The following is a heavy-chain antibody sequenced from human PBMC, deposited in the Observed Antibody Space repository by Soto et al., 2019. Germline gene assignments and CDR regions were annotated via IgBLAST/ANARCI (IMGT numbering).Heavy chain of an antibody. CDR2: IIPIFGTA. CDR3: ARDLRSHGGWLDP. CDR1: GGTFSSYA. D-gene: IGHD3-3*01. V-gene: IGHV1-69*13. J-gene: IGHJ5*02. Sequence: RASVKVSCKASGGTFSSYAISWVRQAPGQGLEWMGGIIPIFGTANYAQKFQGRVTITADESTSTAYMELSSLRSEDTAVYYCARDLRSHGGWLDPWGQGTLVTVYS.